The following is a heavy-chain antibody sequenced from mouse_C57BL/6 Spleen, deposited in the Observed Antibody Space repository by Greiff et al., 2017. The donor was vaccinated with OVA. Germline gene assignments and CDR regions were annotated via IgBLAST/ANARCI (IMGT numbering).Heavy chain of an antibody. CDR3: ARSSVLQGFDY. Sequence: VQLQQSGPELVKPGASVKISCKASGYTFTDYYMNWVKQSHGKSLEWIGDINPNNGGTSYNQKFKGKATLTVDKSSSTAYMELRSLTSEDSAVYYCARSSVLQGFDYWGQGTTLTVSS. D-gene: IGHD2-14*01. CDR1: GYTFTDYY. V-gene: IGHV1-26*01. J-gene: IGHJ2*01. CDR2: INPNNGGT.